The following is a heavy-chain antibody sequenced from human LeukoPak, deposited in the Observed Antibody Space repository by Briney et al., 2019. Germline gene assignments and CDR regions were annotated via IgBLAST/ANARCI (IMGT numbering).Heavy chain of an antibody. CDR3: ARGVVITSPNFDY. CDR1: GGSISSYY. D-gene: IGHD3-22*01. CDR2: IYYSGST. V-gene: IGHV4-59*01. J-gene: IGHJ4*02. Sequence: SETLSLTCTVSGGSISSYYWSWIRQPPGKGLEWIGYIYYSGSTNYNPSLKSRVTISVDTSKNQFSLKLSSVTAADTAVYYCARGVVITSPNFDYWGQGTLVTVSS.